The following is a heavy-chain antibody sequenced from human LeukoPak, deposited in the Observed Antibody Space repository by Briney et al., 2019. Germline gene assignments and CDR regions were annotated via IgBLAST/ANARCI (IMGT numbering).Heavy chain of an antibody. D-gene: IGHD2/OR15-2a*01. V-gene: IGHV3-48*01. J-gene: IGHJ4*02. CDR3: ARDSTRILGLFDY. CDR1: GFTFSNYV. CDR2: ISSRSDSE. Sequence: GGSLRLSCAASGFTFSNYVMNWVRQAPEKGLEWVSYISSRSDSENYADSVKGRFTISRDNIRNLLYLQMNSLRAEDTAVYFCARDSTRILGLFDYWGQGTLVTISS.